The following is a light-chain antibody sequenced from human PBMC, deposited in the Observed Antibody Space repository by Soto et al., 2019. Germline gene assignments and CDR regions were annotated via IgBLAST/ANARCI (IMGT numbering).Light chain of an antibody. Sequence: QTVVTQEPSFSVSPGGTVTLTCGLSSGSVSASYYPSWYQQTPGQAPRTLIYNTNTRSSGVPDRFSGSILGNKAALPITGTQADDDSDYYCVLYMGSGIWVFGGGTKLTVL. V-gene: IGLV8-61*01. CDR2: NTN. J-gene: IGLJ3*02. CDR3: VLYMGSGIWV. CDR1: SGSVSASYY.